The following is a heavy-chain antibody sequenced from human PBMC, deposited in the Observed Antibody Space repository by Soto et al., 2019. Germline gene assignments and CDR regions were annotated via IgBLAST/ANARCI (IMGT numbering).Heavy chain of an antibody. J-gene: IGHJ6*02. CDR3: ARLDYGGMDV. CDR1: GGSISSSSYY. Sequence: QLQLQESGPGLVKPSETLSLTCTVSGGSISSSSYYWGWIRQPPGQGLEWIGSIYYSGSTYYNPSLKSRVTISVDTSKNQFSLKLSSVTAADTAVYYCARLDYGGMDVWGQGTTVTVSS. CDR2: IYYSGST. V-gene: IGHV4-39*01.